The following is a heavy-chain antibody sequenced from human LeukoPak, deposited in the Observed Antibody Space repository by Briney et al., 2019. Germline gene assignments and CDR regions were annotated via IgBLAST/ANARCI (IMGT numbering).Heavy chain of an antibody. J-gene: IGHJ4*02. Sequence: ASEKVSCRASGYTFTSYYLHWVRQAPGQGLEWMGIINPSGGSTSYAQKFQGRVTMTRDTSTSTVYMELSSLRSEDTAVYYCALISIPGTTFDYWGQGTLVTVSS. D-gene: IGHD1-1*01. CDR1: GYTFTSYY. CDR3: ALISIPGTTFDY. CDR2: INPSGGST. V-gene: IGHV1-46*01.